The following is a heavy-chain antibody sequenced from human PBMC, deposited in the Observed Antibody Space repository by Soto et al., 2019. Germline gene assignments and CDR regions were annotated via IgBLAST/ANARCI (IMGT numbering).Heavy chain of an antibody. V-gene: IGHV4-61*01. Sequence: PSETLSLTCTASGGSVSSGSYYWSWIRQPPGKGLEWIGYIYYSGSTNYNPSLKSRVTISVDTSKNQFSLQLNSVTPEDTAVYYCARVAWGQWLAPELYNWFDPWGQGTLVTVSS. CDR1: GGSVSSGSYY. CDR3: ARVAWGQWLAPELYNWFDP. D-gene: IGHD6-19*01. CDR2: IYYSGST. J-gene: IGHJ5*02.